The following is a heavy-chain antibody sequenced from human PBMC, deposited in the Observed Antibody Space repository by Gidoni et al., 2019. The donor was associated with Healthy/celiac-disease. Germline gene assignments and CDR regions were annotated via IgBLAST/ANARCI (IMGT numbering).Heavy chain of an antibody. V-gene: IGHV3-48*02. D-gene: IGHD4-17*01. CDR3: ARDSLRWYLYYYGMDV. CDR1: ASPSSTYS. J-gene: IGHJ6*02. Sequence: EVQLVASGGGLLLHVGSLRLSRAASASPSSTYSMNWVRQAPGKGLEWVSYISSSSRTIYYADSVKGRFTISRDNAKNSLYLQMNSLRDEDTAVYYCARDSLRWYLYYYGMDVWGQGTTVTVSS. CDR2: ISSSSRTI.